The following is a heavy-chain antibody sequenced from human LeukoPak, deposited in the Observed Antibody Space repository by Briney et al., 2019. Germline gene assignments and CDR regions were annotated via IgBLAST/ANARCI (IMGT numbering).Heavy chain of an antibody. Sequence: GGSLRLSCVASGFTFSSYAMSWVRQAPGKGLEWVSAISGSGGSTYYADSVKGRFTISRDNSKNTLYLQMNSLRAEDTAVYYCAKHEVVPDAFDIWGQGTMVTVSS. J-gene: IGHJ3*02. D-gene: IGHD2-15*01. V-gene: IGHV3-23*01. CDR3: AKHEVVPDAFDI. CDR1: GFTFSSYA. CDR2: ISGSGGST.